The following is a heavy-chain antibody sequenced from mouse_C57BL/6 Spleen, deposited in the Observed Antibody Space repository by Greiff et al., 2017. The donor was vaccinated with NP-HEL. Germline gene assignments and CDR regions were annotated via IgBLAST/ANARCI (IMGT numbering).Heavy chain of an antibody. CDR3: ARGGPRYAMDY. V-gene: IGHV5-17*01. CDR1: GFTFSDYG. Sequence: EVQGVESGGGLVKPGGSLKLSCAASGFTFSDYGMHWVRQAPEKGLEWVAYISSGSSTIYYADTVKGRFTISRDNAKNSLFLQMTSLRSEDTAMDYCARGGPRYAMDYWGQGTSVTVSS. CDR2: ISSGSSTI. J-gene: IGHJ4*01. D-gene: IGHD3-3*01.